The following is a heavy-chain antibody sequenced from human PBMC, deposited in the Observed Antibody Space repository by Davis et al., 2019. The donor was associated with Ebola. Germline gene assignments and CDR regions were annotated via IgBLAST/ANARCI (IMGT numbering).Heavy chain of an antibody. V-gene: IGHV3-30*02. CDR2: IRSDGSVK. Sequence: GESLKISCAASGFTFSISGMHWVRQAPGKGLEWVAFIRSDGSVKYYADSLKGRFTISRDYSKNTLYLQMNSLRAEDTAVYYCARDPPQSGGYVWGQGTLVTVSS. CDR1: GFTFSISG. J-gene: IGHJ4*02. CDR3: ARDPPQSGGYV. D-gene: IGHD5-12*01.